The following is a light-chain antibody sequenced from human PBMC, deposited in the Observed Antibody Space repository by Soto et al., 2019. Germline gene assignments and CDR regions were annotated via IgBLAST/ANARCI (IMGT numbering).Light chain of an antibody. Sequence: EIVLTQSPGTLSLSPGERATLSCRASQSVSSDYLAWYQQKPGQAPRLLIYGASSRATDIPDRFSGSGSGTDFTLTISRLEPEDFAVYYCQQYGSQGTFGQGTKVDIK. CDR2: GAS. CDR3: QQYGSQGT. V-gene: IGKV3-20*01. CDR1: QSVSSDY. J-gene: IGKJ1*01.